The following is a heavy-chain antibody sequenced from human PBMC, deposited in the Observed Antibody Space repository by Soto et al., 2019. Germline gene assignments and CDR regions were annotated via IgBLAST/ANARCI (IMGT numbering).Heavy chain of an antibody. CDR3: ARDPDCSGGSCYSSYFDY. CDR2: MNPNSGNT. CDR1: GYTFTSYD. D-gene: IGHD2-15*01. V-gene: IGHV1-8*01. J-gene: IGHJ4*02. Sequence: ASVKVSCKASGYTFTSYDINWVRQATGQGLEWMGWMNPNSGNTGYAQKFQGRVTMTRNTSMSTAYMELRSLRSDDTAVYYCARDPDCSGGSCYSSYFDYWGQGTLVTVSS.